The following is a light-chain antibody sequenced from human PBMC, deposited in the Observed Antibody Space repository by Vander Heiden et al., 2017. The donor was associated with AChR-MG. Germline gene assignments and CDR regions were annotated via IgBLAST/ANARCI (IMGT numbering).Light chain of an antibody. CDR2: GAS. CDR1: QSVSSSY. V-gene: IGKV3-20*01. Sequence: IVLTQSPGTLSLSPGERATLPCRASQSVSSSYLAWYQQKPGQAPRLLIYGASSRATGIPDRFSGSGSGTDFTLTISRLEPEDFAVYYCQQYGSPFGQGTKVEIK. J-gene: IGKJ1*01. CDR3: QQYGSP.